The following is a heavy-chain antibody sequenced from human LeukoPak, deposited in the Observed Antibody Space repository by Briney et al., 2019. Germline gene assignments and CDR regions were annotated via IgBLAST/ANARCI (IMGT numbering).Heavy chain of an antibody. J-gene: IGHJ5*02. D-gene: IGHD5-12*01. CDR3: ARVGDDIVAGGSWFDP. V-gene: IGHV1-69*13. Sequence: SVKVSCKASGGTFGSYAISWVRQAPGQGLEWMGGIIPIFGSANYAQNFQGRVTVAADESTTTAYMELSSLRSEDTAVYYCARVGDDIVAGGSWFDPWGQGTLVTVSS. CDR2: IIPIFGSA. CDR1: GGTFGSYA.